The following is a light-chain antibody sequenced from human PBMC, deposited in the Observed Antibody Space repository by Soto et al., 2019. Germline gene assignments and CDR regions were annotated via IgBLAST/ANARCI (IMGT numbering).Light chain of an antibody. CDR3: QQYDKYST. CDR1: QSISSY. Sequence: DIQMTQSPSSLSASVGDRVTITCRASQSISSYLNWYQVKPGKAPKLLIYDASTLQEGVPSRFSGSGSGTEFTLTVTRLQPDDFATYFCQQYDKYSTFGHGTKVDVK. V-gene: IGKV1-39*01. J-gene: IGKJ1*01. CDR2: DAS.